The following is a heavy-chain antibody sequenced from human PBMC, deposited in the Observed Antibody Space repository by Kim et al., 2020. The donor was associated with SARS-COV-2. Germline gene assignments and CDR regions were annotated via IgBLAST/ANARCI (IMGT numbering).Heavy chain of an antibody. V-gene: IGHV3-53*01. CDR2: IYSNGNT. Sequence: GGSLRLSCAASGFTVSSLSMNWVRQAPGRGLEWLSVIYSNGNTYYADSVKGRFTVFRDKSKNTLSLQMNSLRGEDTAVYYCVKELSYWGQGTLVTVSS. J-gene: IGHJ4*02. CDR1: GFTVSSLS. CDR3: VKELSY.